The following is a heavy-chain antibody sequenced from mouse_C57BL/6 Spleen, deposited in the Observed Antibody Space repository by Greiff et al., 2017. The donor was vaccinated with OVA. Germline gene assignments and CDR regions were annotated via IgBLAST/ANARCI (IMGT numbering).Heavy chain of an antibody. V-gene: IGHV1-55*01. CDR1: GYTFTSYW. J-gene: IGHJ1*03. Sequence: QVQLQQPGAELVKPGASVKMSCKASGYTFTSYWITWVKQRPGQGLEWIGDIYPGSGSTNSNEKFKSKATLTVDTSSSTAYMQLSSLTSEDSAVYYCARSSLDYGNYGWYFDVWGTGTTVTVSS. D-gene: IGHD2-1*01. CDR2: IYPGSGST. CDR3: ARSSLDYGNYGWYFDV.